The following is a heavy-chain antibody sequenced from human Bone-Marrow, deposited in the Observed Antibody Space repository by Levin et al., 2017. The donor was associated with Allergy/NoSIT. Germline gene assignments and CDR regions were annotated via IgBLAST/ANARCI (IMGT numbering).Heavy chain of an antibody. CDR2: ISSSGSDI. D-gene: IGHD4-17*01. CDR3: ARGGRNTVTLFDY. CDR1: GFTFSTYE. V-gene: IGHV3-48*03. J-gene: IGHJ4*02. Sequence: PGESLKISCAAFGFTFSTYEMNWVRQAPGKGLEWVSYISSSGSDIYYADSVKGRFTISRDNAKNSLYLQMNNPGAEDTAVYYCARGGRNTVTLFDYWGQGALVTVSS.